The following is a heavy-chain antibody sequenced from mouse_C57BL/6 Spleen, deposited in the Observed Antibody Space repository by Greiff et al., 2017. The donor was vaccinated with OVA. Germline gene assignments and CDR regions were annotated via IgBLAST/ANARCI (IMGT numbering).Heavy chain of an antibody. D-gene: IGHD3-3*01. Sequence: QVQLQQPGAELVRPGSSVKLSCKASGYTFTSYWMHWVKQRPIQGLEWIGNIDPSDSETHYNQKFKDKATLTVDKSSSTAYMQLSSLTSEDSAVYYCARGGTTPRAYWGQGTLVTVSA. CDR1: GYTFTSYW. CDR2: IDPSDSET. V-gene: IGHV1-52*01. J-gene: IGHJ3*01. CDR3: ARGGTTPRAY.